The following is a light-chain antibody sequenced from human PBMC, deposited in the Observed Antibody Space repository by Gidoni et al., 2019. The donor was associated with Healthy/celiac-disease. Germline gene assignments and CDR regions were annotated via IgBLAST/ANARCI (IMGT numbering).Light chain of an antibody. J-gene: IGKJ1*01. Sequence: EIVMTQSPAILSVSPGERATLACRPSQGVSSNLAWYQRKPGQAPRILIYGASARATGIPARFSGSGSGTEFTLTISSLQSEDFAVYYCQQYNNWWTFGQGTKVEIK. CDR2: GAS. V-gene: IGKV3-15*01. CDR1: QGVSSN. CDR3: QQYNNWWT.